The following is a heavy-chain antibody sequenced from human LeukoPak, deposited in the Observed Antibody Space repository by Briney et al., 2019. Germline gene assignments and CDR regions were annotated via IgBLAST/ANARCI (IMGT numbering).Heavy chain of an antibody. CDR1: GFVFTTFG. V-gene: IGHV3-30*02. CDR3: ASSYVLNILDY. D-gene: IGHD3-3*02. CDR2: SPKDDYDH. Sequence: PGGSLKLSCTTSGFVFTTFGMHWVRHAPGRGLEAVAFSPKDDYDHKYADSVKGRFTISRDKSKNILFLEMNSLTPDDTAIYYCASSYVLNILDYWGQGTLVSVSS. J-gene: IGHJ4*02.